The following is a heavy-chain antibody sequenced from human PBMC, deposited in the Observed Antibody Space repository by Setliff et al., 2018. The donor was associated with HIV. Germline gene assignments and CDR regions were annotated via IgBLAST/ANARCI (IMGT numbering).Heavy chain of an antibody. CDR2: ISAYNGNT. D-gene: IGHD3-22*01. J-gene: IGHJ3*01. CDR1: GYTFTNYG. V-gene: IGHV1-18*01. CDR3: VRVGRSGYYYDAFDF. Sequence: ASVKVSCKTSGYTFTNYGLSWVRQAPGRGLEWMGWISAYNGNTNYAQKLQDRVTMATDTSTSTAYMELRSLRSDDSAMYYCVRVGRSGYYYDAFDFWGQGTMVTVS.